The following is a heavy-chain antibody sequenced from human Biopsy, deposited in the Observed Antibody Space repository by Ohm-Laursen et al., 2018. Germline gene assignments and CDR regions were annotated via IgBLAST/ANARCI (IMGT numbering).Heavy chain of an antibody. CDR3: ARQGSGILTGPPAPDDDPQGAFDI. CDR2: IIPIFGTA. D-gene: IGHD3-9*01. CDR1: GGTFSSYA. V-gene: IGHV1-69*01. Sequence: GSSVKVSCKASGGTFSSYAISWVRQAPGQGLEWMGGIIPIFGTANYAQKFQGRVTITADESTSTAYMELSSLRSEDTAVYYCARQGSGILTGPPAPDDDPQGAFDIWGQGTMVTVSS. J-gene: IGHJ3*02.